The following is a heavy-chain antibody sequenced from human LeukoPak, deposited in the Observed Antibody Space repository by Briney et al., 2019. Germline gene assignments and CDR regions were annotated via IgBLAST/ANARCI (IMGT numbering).Heavy chain of an antibody. CDR1: GGSISSGDYY. D-gene: IGHD4-23*01. Sequence: PSQTLSLTCTVSGGSISSGDYYWSWIRQPPGKGLEWIGYIYYSGSTYYNPSLKSRVTISVVTSKNQFSLNLTSVTAADTAVYYCAREGAGAVVRGYLDLWGRGTLVTVFS. J-gene: IGHJ2*01. V-gene: IGHV4-30-4*01. CDR3: AREGAGAVVRGYLDL. CDR2: IYYSGST.